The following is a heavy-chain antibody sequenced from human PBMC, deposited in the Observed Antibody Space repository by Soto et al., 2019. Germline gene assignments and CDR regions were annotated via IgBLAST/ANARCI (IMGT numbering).Heavy chain of an antibody. CDR3: ARRRGGKLYYYYYYMDV. CDR2: IYYSGST. CDR1: GGSISSSSYY. Sequence: PSETLSLTCTVSGGSISSSSYYWGWIRQPPGKGLEWIGSIYYSGSTYYNPSLKSRVTISVDTSKNQFSLKLSSVTAADTAVYYCARRRGGKLYYYYYYMDVWGKGTTVTVSS. V-gene: IGHV4-39*01. D-gene: IGHD3-16*01. J-gene: IGHJ6*03.